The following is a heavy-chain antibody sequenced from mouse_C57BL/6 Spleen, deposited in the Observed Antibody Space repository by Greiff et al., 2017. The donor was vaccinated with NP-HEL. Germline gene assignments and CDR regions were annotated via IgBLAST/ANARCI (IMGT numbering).Heavy chain of an antibody. CDR2: IYPGDGDT. CDR1: GYAFSSYW. D-gene: IGHD1-1*01. V-gene: IGHV1-80*01. Sequence: VQLQQSGAELVKPGASVKISCKASGYAFSSYWMNWVKQRPGKGLEWIGQIYPGDGDTNYNGKFKGKSTLTADTSSSTAYMPLSSLPSEDSAVYFCARNVYGSSPWYFDVWGTGTTVTVSS. J-gene: IGHJ1*03. CDR3: ARNVYGSSPWYFDV.